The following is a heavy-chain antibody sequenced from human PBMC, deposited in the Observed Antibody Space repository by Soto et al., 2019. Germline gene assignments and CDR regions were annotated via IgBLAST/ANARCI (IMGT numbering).Heavy chain of an antibody. CDR1: GFTFSIYA. D-gene: IGHD4-17*01. J-gene: IGHJ2*01. Sequence: EVQPLESGGGLVQPGGSLRLSCAASGFTFSIYAMNWVRQAPGKGLEWVSVISGSGGSTYYADSVKGRFTISRDNSKNTLYLQMNSLRAEDTAVYYCARRTVGWYFDLWGRGTLVTVSS. V-gene: IGHV3-23*01. CDR2: ISGSGGST. CDR3: ARRTVGWYFDL.